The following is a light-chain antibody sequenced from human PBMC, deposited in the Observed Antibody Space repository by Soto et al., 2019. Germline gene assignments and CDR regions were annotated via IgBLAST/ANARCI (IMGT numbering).Light chain of an antibody. CDR3: QQSHTSPRT. CDR1: QSVGTH. CDR2: GAS. J-gene: IGKJ2*01. V-gene: IGKV1-39*01. Sequence: DIQMTQSPSFLSASMGDRVTVTCRASQSVGTHLHWYQQKSGKAPKLLIYGASTLQSGVSSRFSGSGSGTDFTLTITSLQPDDFAVYYCQQSHTSPRTFGQGTRLDIK.